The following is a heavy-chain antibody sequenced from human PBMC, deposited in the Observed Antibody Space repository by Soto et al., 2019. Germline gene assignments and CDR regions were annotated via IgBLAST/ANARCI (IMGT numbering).Heavy chain of an antibody. Sequence: PSDTLSLTCTVSGGSIISHYWSWVRQAPGKGLEWIGHIYYRGSTSYNPSLRSRSTISVDTSNNQFSLKLNSVTTADTAVYYCARDGREASGMDVWGQGTKVTVSS. D-gene: IGHD1-26*01. CDR1: GGSIISHY. CDR3: ARDGREASGMDV. CDR2: IYYRGST. J-gene: IGHJ6*02. V-gene: IGHV4-59*11.